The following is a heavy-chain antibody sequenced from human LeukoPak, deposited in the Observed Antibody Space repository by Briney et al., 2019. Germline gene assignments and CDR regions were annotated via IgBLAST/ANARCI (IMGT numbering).Heavy chain of an antibody. D-gene: IGHD6-19*01. CDR3: ASSSSGWYRAWFDP. Sequence: ASVKVSCKASGYTFTGYYMHWVRQAPGQGLEWMGWINPNSGGTNYAQKFQGRVTMTRDTSISTAYMELSRLRSDDTAVYYCASSSSGWYRAWFDPWGQGTLVTVSS. V-gene: IGHV1-2*02. CDR2: INPNSGGT. CDR1: GYTFTGYY. J-gene: IGHJ5*02.